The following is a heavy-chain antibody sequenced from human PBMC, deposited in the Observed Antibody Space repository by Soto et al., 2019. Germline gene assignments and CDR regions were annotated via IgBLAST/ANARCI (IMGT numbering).Heavy chain of an antibody. V-gene: IGHV4-59*01. Sequence: NPSETLSLTCTVSGGSIGSYYWSWIRQPPGKGLEWIGYIYESGSTNPNPSLQSRVTISVDTSKNQFYLNLSPVTAADTATYYCARARITLVREIIKYNMDIWGQGTTVTVS. CDR3: ARARITLVREIIKYNMDI. D-gene: IGHD3-10*01. CDR2: IYESGST. CDR1: GGSIGSYY. J-gene: IGHJ6*02.